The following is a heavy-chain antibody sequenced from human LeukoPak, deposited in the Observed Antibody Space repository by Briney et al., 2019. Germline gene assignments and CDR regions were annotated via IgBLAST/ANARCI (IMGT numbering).Heavy chain of an antibody. CDR2: INSDGSST. D-gene: IGHD1-7*01. CDR3: ARSPGITGTFDP. J-gene: IGHJ5*02. CDR1: GFTFSSYW. V-gene: IGHV3-74*01. Sequence: PGGSLRLSCAASGFTFSSYWMHWVRHAPGKGLVWVSRINSDGSSTSYMDSVKGRFTISRDNAKNTLYLQMNSLRAEDTAVYYCARSPGITGTFDPWGQGTLVTVSS.